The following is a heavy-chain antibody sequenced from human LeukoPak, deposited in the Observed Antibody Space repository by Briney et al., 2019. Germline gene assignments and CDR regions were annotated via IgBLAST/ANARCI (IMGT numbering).Heavy chain of an antibody. CDR2: ISAYNGNT. V-gene: IGHV1-18*01. Sequence: ASVQVSCKASGYTFTSYGISWVRQAPGQGLEWMGWISAYNGNTNYAQKLQGRVTMTTDTSTSTAYMELRSLRSDDTAVYYCARDRIAAAGLPEYFQHWGQGTLVTVSS. D-gene: IGHD6-13*01. J-gene: IGHJ1*01. CDR1: GYTFTSYG. CDR3: ARDRIAAAGLPEYFQH.